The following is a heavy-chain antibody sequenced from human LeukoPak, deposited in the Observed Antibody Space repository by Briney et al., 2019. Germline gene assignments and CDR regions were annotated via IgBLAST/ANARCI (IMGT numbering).Heavy chain of an antibody. J-gene: IGHJ4*02. CDR3: ARVAKYYYGSETYYFFEH. V-gene: IGHV3-7*01. CDR2: INQDGSEK. D-gene: IGHD3-10*01. Sequence: GGSLRLSCAASGFTFTTYWMTWVRQAPGKGLEWVANINQDGSEKYFVDSVKGRFTISRDNAKNSLYQQMNSLRVEDTAVYYCARVAKYYYGSETYYFFEHWGQGTPVTASS. CDR1: GFTFTTYW.